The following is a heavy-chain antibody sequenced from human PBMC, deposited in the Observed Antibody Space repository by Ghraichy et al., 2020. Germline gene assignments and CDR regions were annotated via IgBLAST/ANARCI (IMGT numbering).Heavy chain of an antibody. Sequence: GESLNISCETSGFTFGDFYMSWIRQAPGKGLEFVSYISSGGGTKYYAASVKGRFTISRDNAKNSLFLHMNGLSADDTAVYYCGRGVDQGWGNYFDSWGRGTLVTVSS. J-gene: IGHJ4*02. D-gene: IGHD7-27*01. CDR2: ISSGGGTK. V-gene: IGHV3-11*01. CDR1: GFTFGDFY. CDR3: GRGVDQGWGNYFDS.